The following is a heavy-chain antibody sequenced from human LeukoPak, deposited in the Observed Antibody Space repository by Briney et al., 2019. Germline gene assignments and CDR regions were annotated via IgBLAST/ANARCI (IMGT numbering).Heavy chain of an antibody. CDR1: GGSISSYY. Sequence: SETLSLTCTVSGGSISSYYWSWLRQPPGKGLEWTGYIYYSGSTNYKPSLKRRVTISVDTSKNQFSLKLSSVTAADTAVYYCARGPPVAGFFDYWGQGTLVTVSS. D-gene: IGHD6-19*01. V-gene: IGHV4-59*01. CDR3: ARGPPVAGFFDY. CDR2: IYYSGST. J-gene: IGHJ4*02.